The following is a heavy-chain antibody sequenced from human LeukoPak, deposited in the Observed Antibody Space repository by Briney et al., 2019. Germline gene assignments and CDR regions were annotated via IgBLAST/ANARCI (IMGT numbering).Heavy chain of an antibody. CDR2: IYTSGST. CDR3: ARDYRWFDP. V-gene: IGHV4-61*02. CDR1: GGSISSGSYY. Sequence: SQTLSLTCTVSGGSISSGSYYWSWIRQPAGKGLEWIGRIYTSGSTNYNPSLKSRVTISVDTSKNQFSPKLSSVTAADTAVYYCARDYRWFDPWGQGTLVTVSS. D-gene: IGHD1-14*01. J-gene: IGHJ5*02.